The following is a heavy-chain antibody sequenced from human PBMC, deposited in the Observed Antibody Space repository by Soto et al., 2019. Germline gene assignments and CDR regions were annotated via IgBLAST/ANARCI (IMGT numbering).Heavy chain of an antibody. CDR3: ATSKYYDSSGYRGTFDY. D-gene: IGHD3-22*01. Sequence: GASVKVSCKASGGTFSSYAISWVRQAPGQGLEWMGGIIPIFGTANYAQKFQGRVTITADKSTSTAYMELSSLRSEDTAVYYCATSKYYDSSGYRGTFDYWGQGTLVTVSS. J-gene: IGHJ4*02. CDR1: GGTFSSYA. CDR2: IIPIFGTA. V-gene: IGHV1-69*06.